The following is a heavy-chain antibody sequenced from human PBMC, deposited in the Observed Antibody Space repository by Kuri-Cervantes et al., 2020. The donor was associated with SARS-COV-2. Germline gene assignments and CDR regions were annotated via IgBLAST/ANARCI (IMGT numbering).Heavy chain of an antibody. D-gene: IGHD1-14*01. J-gene: IGHJ6*02. V-gene: IGHV3-30-3*01. CDR3: ARDRETTWYYGMDV. CDR2: ISFDGDKT. CDR1: GFRFGIHA. Sequence: GESLKISCKASGFRFGIHAMHWVRQAPGKGLEWLSFISFDGDKTYYADSVRDRFTISRDNSENTVSLQMNSPRPEDTAVYYCARDRETTWYYGMDVWGQGTTVTVSS.